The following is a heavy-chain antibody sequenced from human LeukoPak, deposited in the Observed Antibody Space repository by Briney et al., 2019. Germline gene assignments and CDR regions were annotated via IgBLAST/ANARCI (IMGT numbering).Heavy chain of an antibody. D-gene: IGHD5-24*01. Sequence: QAGGSLRLSCAASGFTSSSYAMSWVRQAPGKGLEWVSGISPSGDETNYADSVKGRFTISRDNSKNTLYLQMNSLRAEDTAVYYCAKDQFDGYNAFAYWGQGTLVTVSS. V-gene: IGHV3-23*01. CDR2: ISPSGDET. CDR1: GFTSSSYA. CDR3: AKDQFDGYNAFAY. J-gene: IGHJ4*02.